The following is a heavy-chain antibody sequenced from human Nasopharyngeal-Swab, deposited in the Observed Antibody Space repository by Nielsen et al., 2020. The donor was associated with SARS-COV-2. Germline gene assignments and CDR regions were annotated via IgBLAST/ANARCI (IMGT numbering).Heavy chain of an antibody. CDR1: GFTFNNYN. CDR3: ARDGLDYDFWSAYFMDV. CDR2: ISSSSSYI. D-gene: IGHD3-3*01. Sequence: GESLITSCASSGFTFNNYNFNWVRQAPGKGLWWVSSISSSSSYIYYADSVKGRFTISRDNAKNSLYLQMNSLRAEDTAVYYCARDGLDYDFWSAYFMDVWGQGTTVTVSS. V-gene: IGHV3-21*01. J-gene: IGHJ6*02.